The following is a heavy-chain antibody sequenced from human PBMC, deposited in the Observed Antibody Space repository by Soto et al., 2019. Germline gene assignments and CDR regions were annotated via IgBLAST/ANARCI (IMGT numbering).Heavy chain of an antibody. CDR1: GFTFSSYA. Sequence: GGSLRLSCAASGFTFSSYAMSWVRQAPGEGLEWVSAVSRSGDNTYHADSVKGRFTISRDNSKNTLYLQMNSLRVEDTAVYYCAKDFGHYDIFIGYPTFGSWGQGTLVTGSS. CDR3: AKDFGHYDIFIGYPTFGS. CDR2: VSRSGDNT. J-gene: IGHJ4*02. V-gene: IGHV3-23*01. D-gene: IGHD3-9*01.